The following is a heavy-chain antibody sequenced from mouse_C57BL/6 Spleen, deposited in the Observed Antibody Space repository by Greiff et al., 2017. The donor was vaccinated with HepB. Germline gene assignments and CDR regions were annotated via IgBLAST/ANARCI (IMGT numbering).Heavy chain of an antibody. D-gene: IGHD2-12*01. CDR1: GYSITSGYY. V-gene: IGHV3-6*01. J-gene: IGHJ2*01. Sequence: DVQLQESGPGLVKPSQSLSLTCSVTGYSITSGYYWNWIRQFPGNKLEWMGYISYDGSNNYNPSLKNRISITRDTSKNQFFLKLNSVTTEDTATYYCARGSYYSYFDYWGQGTTLTVSS. CDR2: ISYDGSN. CDR3: ARGSYYSYFDY.